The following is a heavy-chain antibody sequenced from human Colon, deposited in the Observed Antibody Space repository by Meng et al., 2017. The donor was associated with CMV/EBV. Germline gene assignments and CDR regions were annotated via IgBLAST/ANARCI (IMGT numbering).Heavy chain of an antibody. CDR3: ARADYSTSDGGRPYYYNGMDV. J-gene: IGHJ6*02. CDR1: SAAINNHY. V-gene: IGHV4-59*11. D-gene: IGHD4-11*01. Sequence: GSLRLSCSVSSAAINNHYWTWIRQTPGKGLEWIGYLYFSGRTKYNPSLKSRVTISADTSKDQLSLKLRSVTSADTAVYYCARADYSTSDGGRPYYYNGMDVWGPGTTVTVSS. CDR2: LYFSGRT.